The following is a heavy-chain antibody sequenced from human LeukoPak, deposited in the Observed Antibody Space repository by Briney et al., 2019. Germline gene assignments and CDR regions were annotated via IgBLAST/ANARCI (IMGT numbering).Heavy chain of an antibody. V-gene: IGHV4-38-2*02. Sequence: SETLSLTCTVSGYSISSGCYWGWIRQPPGKGLEWIGSIYHSGSTYYNPSLKSRVTISVDTSKNQFSLKLSSVTAADTAVYYCARDPERWGQGTLVTVSS. CDR2: IYHSGST. J-gene: IGHJ4*02. CDR1: GYSISSGCY. CDR3: ARDPER.